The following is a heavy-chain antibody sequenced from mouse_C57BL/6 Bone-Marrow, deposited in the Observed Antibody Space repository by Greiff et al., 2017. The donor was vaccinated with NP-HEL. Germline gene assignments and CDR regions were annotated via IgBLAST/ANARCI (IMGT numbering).Heavy chain of an antibody. CDR2: ISDGGSYT. Sequence: EVQGVESGGGLVKPGGSLKLSCAASGFTFSSYAMSWVRQTPEKRLEWVATISDGGSYTYSPDNVKGRFTISRDNAKNNLYLQMSHLKSEDTAMYYCARDAVYYAMDYWGQGTSVTVSA. CDR3: ARDAVYYAMDY. D-gene: IGHD1-1*01. J-gene: IGHJ4*01. V-gene: IGHV5-4*01. CDR1: GFTFSSYA.